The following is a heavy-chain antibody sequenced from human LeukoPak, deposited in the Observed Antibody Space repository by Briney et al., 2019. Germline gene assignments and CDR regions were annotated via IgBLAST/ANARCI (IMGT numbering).Heavy chain of an antibody. Sequence: GGSLRLSCAASGFTFSGYSMNWVRQAPGKGLEWVSSISSSSYIYYADSVKGRFTISRDNAKNSLYLQMDSLRAEDTAVYYCARDGITMRILEYWGQGTLVTVSS. CDR3: ARDGITMRILEY. J-gene: IGHJ4*02. V-gene: IGHV3-21*01. CDR1: GFTFSGYS. CDR2: ISSSSYI. D-gene: IGHD3-10*01.